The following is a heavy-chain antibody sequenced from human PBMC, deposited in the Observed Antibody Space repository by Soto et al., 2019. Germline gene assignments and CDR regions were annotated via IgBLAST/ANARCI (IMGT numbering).Heavy chain of an antibody. CDR2: INTYNGNT. V-gene: IGHV1-18*01. D-gene: IGHD3-10*01. Sequence: ASVKVSCKASGYTFTNYGISWVRQAPGQGLEWMGWINTYNGNTNNAQKLQGRVTMTTDTSTSTAYMELRSLRSDDTAVYYCARGVGSGTDYNRYSWFDPWGQGTLVTVSS. J-gene: IGHJ5*02. CDR3: ARGVGSGTDYNRYSWFDP. CDR1: GYTFTNYG.